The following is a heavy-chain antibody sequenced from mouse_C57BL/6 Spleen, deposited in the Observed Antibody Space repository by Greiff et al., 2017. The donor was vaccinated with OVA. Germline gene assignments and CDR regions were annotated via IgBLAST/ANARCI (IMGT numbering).Heavy chain of an antibody. CDR3: ARSPSLDSSGYFYYFDY. CDR2: IDPSDSYT. CDR1: GYTFTSYW. D-gene: IGHD3-2*02. Sequence: QVQLQQPGAELVMPGASVKLSCKASGYTFTSYWMHWVKQRPGQGLEWIGEIDPSDSYTNYNQKFKGKSTLTVDKSSSTAYMQLSSLTSEDSAVYYCARSPSLDSSGYFYYFDYWGQGTTLTVSS. J-gene: IGHJ2*01. V-gene: IGHV1-69*01.